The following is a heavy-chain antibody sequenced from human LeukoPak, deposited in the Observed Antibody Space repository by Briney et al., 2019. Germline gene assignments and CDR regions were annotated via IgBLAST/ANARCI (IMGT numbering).Heavy chain of an antibody. CDR2: IYHSGST. J-gene: IGHJ3*02. Sequence: MASETLSLTCTVSGYSISSGYYWGWIRQPPGKGLEWIGSIYHSGSTYYNPSLKSRVTISVDTPNNQFSLKLTSVTAADTAVYYCAREWDGTYDNAFDIWGQGTMVTVSS. V-gene: IGHV4-38-2*02. D-gene: IGHD1-26*01. CDR1: GYSISSGYY. CDR3: AREWDGTYDNAFDI.